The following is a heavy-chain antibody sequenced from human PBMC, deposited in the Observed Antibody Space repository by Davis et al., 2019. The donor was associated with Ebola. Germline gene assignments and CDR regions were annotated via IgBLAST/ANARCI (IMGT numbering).Heavy chain of an antibody. D-gene: IGHD4-17*01. CDR1: GFTFNTYA. V-gene: IGHV4-59*01. CDR3: ARGIYGAYFDS. CDR2: VEYSGRT. J-gene: IGHJ4*02. Sequence: ESLKISCAASGFTFNTYAMHWIRQPPGKGLEWIGYVEYSGRTEYIPSLNSRVTISVDTSKNQFSLKLSSVTAADTAVYYCARGIYGAYFDSWGQGTLVTVSS.